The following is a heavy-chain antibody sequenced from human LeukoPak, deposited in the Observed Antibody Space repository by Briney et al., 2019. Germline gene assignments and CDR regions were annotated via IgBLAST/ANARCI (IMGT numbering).Heavy chain of an antibody. D-gene: IGHD3-22*01. V-gene: IGHV1-2*02. Sequence: GASVKVSCKASGYTFTGYYMHWVRQAPGQGLEWMGWINPNSGGTNYAQKFQGRVTITRNTSISTAYMELSSLRSEDTAVYYCARGLGVSSYDSSGHDYWGQGTLVTVSS. CDR2: INPNSGGT. J-gene: IGHJ4*02. CDR1: GYTFTGYY. CDR3: ARGLGVSSYDSSGHDY.